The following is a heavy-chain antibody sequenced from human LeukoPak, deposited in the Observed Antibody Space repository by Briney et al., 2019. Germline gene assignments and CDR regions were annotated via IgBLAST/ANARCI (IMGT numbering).Heavy chain of an antibody. Sequence: KSSETLSLTCTVSGGSISSGGYYWSWIRQHPGKGLEWIGYIYYSGSTYYNPSLKSRVTISVDTSKNQFSLKLSSVTAADTAVYYCARIGDPVTRNFDYWGQGTLVTVSS. J-gene: IGHJ4*02. V-gene: IGHV4-31*03. CDR1: GGSISSGGYY. D-gene: IGHD4-17*01. CDR2: IYYSGST. CDR3: ARIGDPVTRNFDY.